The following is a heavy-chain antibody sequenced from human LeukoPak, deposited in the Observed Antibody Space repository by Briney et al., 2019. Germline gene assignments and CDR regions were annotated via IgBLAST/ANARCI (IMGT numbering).Heavy chain of an antibody. V-gene: IGHV3-72*01. CDR3: VRGQNSFDY. CDR1: GFTFSHHY. J-gene: IGHJ4*02. Sequence: GGSLRLSCAASGFTFSHHYMDGVRQAPGKGLEWVDRIRNKTNSHTTEYAASVKGSFTISQDESKNSLYLQMNSLKTEYTAVYYCVRGQNSFDYWGQGTLVTVSS. CDR2: IRNKTNSHTT.